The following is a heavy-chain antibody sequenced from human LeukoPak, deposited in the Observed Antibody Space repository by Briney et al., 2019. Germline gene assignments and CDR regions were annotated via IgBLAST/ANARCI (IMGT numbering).Heavy chain of an antibody. CDR3: ARDVEKSGLFDY. V-gene: IGHV4-39*07. Sequence: SETLSLTCTVSGGSISSSSYYWGWIRQPPGKGLEWIGSIYYSGSTYYNPSLKSRVTISVDTSKNQFSLKLSSVTAADTAVYYCARDVEKSGLFDYWGQGTLVTVSS. CDR2: IYYSGST. J-gene: IGHJ4*02. CDR1: GGSISSSSYY.